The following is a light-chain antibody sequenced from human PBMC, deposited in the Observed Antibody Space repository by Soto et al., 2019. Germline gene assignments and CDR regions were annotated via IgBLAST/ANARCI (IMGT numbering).Light chain of an antibody. Sequence: ETVMTQSPATLSVSPGDRATLSCSASQSVSYNLAWYPQYPRQAPRLLPYDASTRATGLPARFSGSASGTEFTLTISSLMSEDFAVYYCQQYNNWPLTFVGGTKVEMK. V-gene: IGKV3D-15*01. CDR2: DAS. CDR3: QQYNNWPLT. CDR1: QSVSYN. J-gene: IGKJ4*01.